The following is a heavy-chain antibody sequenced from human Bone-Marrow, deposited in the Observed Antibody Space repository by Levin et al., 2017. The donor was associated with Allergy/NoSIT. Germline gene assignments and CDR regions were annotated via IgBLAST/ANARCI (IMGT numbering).Heavy chain of an antibody. CDR1: GGSISSGGYY. J-gene: IGHJ3*02. CDR2: IHYSGST. Sequence: SQTLSLTCTVSGGSISSGGYYWSWIRQHPGKGLEWIGYIHYSGSTYYNPSLKSRLSISVDTSKNQFSLRLSSVTAADTAVYFCARASGPLDAFDIWGQGTMVTVSS. CDR3: ARASGPLDAFDI. D-gene: IGHD3-10*01. V-gene: IGHV4-31*03.